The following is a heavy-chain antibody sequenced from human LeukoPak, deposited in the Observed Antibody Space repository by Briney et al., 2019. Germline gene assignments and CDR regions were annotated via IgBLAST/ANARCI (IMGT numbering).Heavy chain of an antibody. V-gene: IGHV1-18*01. J-gene: IGHJ4*02. CDR1: DYTFTRYA. CDR3: ARDPSNTRGRYIYFDY. D-gene: IGHD6-19*01. Sequence: ASVKVSCTGSDYTFTRYAISWVRQAPGQGLEWLGWFSTYDGSTKFAQSLQGRLTMTRVTSTSTAYMELRSLRPDDTALYYCARDPSNTRGRYIYFDYWGQGTLVTVSS. CDR2: FSTYDGST.